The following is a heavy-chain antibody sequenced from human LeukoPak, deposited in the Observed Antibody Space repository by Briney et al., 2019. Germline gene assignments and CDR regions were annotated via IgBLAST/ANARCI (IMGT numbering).Heavy chain of an antibody. CDR3: VVAATLVY. CDR1: GGTFSSYA. J-gene: IGHJ4*02. D-gene: IGHD2-15*01. V-gene: IGHV1-2*02. CDR2: INPNSGGT. Sequence: GSSVKVSCKASGGTFSSYAISWVRQAPGQGLEWMGWINPNSGGTNYAQKFQGRVTMTRDTSISTAYMELSRLRSDDTAVYYCVVAATLVYWGQGTLVTASS.